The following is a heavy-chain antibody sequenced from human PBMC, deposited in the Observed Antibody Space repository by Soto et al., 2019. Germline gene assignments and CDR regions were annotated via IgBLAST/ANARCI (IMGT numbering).Heavy chain of an antibody. CDR3: AVSTGGFGGLFVVPSDY. CDR1: GFTYDIYA. CDR2: ISSGGTVP. D-gene: IGHD3-16*02. J-gene: IGHJ4*02. Sequence: EVQLLESGGGLVQPGGSLRLSCAASGFTYDIYAMSWVRQAPGKGLEWVSGISSGGTVPHYAESVKGRFAISRDNSKNTLSLEMDSLRAEDTAVYYCAVSTGGFGGLFVVPSDYWGQGTLVTVSS. V-gene: IGHV3-23*01.